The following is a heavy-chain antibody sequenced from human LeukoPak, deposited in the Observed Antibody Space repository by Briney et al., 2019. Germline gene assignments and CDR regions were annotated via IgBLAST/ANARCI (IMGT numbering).Heavy chain of an antibody. CDR2: ISYDGSNK. CDR1: GFTFSSYA. Sequence: PGGSLRLSCAASGFTFSSYAMHWVRQAPGKGLEWVAVISYDGSNKYYADSVKGRFTISRDNAKNSLYLQMNSLRAEDTAVYYCARGGVPAAIRNFDYWGQGTLVTVSS. V-gene: IGHV3-30-3*01. J-gene: IGHJ4*02. D-gene: IGHD2-2*02. CDR3: ARGGVPAAIRNFDY.